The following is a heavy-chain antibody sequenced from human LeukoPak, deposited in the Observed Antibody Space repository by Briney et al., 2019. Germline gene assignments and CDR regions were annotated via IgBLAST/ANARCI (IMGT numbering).Heavy chain of an antibody. V-gene: IGHV1-8*03. CDR2: MNPNSGNT. CDR1: GYTFTNYD. J-gene: IGHJ4*02. Sequence: ASVKVSCKASGYTFTNYDINWVRQATGQGLEWVGYMNPNSGNTGYAQKSQGRVTITKNTSISTAYMELSSLRSEDTAVYYCAREGFDYWGQGTLVTVSS. CDR3: AREGFDY.